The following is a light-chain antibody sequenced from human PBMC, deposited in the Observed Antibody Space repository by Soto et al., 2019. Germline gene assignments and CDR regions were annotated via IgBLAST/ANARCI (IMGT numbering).Light chain of an antibody. V-gene: IGKV4-1*01. Sequence: DIGMRQSPETPAVSLGERATIDCKSSQSVLYSSNNKNYLAWYQQKPGQPPKLLIYWASTRESGVPDRFSGSGSGTDFTLTISSLQAEDVAVYYCQQYYSTPLTFGGGTKVAIK. CDR2: WAS. CDR3: QQYYSTPLT. J-gene: IGKJ4*01. CDR1: QSVLYSSNNKNY.